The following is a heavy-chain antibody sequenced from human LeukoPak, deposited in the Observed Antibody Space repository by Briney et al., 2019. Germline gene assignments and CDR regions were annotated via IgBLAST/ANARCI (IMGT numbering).Heavy chain of an antibody. CDR1: GFTFSDYI. CDR3: ASIEVDSVVVPAAHRVYFQH. CDR2: ISSSSSYT. D-gene: IGHD2-2*03. Sequence: GGSLRLSCADSGFTFSDYIMSWIPQAPGKGLEWVSYISSSSSYTNYADSVKGRFTISRDNAKNSLYLQMNSLRAEDTAVYYCASIEVDSVVVPAAHRVYFQHWGQGTLVTVSS. J-gene: IGHJ1*01. V-gene: IGHV3-11*03.